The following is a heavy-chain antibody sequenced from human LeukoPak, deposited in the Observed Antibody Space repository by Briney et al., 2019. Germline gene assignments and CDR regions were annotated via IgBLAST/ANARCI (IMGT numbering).Heavy chain of an antibody. D-gene: IGHD6-19*01. CDR3: ARTAVAGTLRWFDL. V-gene: IGHV3-30*02. CDR1: DFTFSNVG. Sequence: GRSLRLSCVASDFTFSNVGMHGVRQAPGKGLEWLSFIRYDGSNNYHADSVKGRFSISRDNSKNTLHLQMNTLRPDDTALYYCARTAVAGTLRWFDLWGKGTLVIVSS. J-gene: IGHJ5*02. CDR2: IRYDGSNN.